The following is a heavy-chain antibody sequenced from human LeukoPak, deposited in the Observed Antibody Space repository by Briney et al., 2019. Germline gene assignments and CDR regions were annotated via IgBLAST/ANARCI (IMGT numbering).Heavy chain of an antibody. V-gene: IGHV4-4*02. CDR2: IYHSGST. Sequence: SGTLSLTCAVSGGSISSSNWWSWVRQPPGKGLEWIGEIYHSGSTNYNPSLKGRVTISVDKSKNQFSLKLSSVTAADTAVYYCARGRTAPAPIYYYYYMDVWGKGTTVTVSS. CDR3: ARGRTAPAPIYYYYYMDV. D-gene: IGHD4-17*01. CDR1: GGSISSSNW. J-gene: IGHJ6*03.